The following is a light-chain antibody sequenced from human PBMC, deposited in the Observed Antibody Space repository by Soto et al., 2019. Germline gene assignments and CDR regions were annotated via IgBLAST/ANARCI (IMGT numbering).Light chain of an antibody. Sequence: DIQMTQSPSSLSASVGDRVTNTCRASQSISSYLNWYQQKPGKAPKLLIYAASSLQSGVPSRFSGSGSGTDFTLTISSLQPADFATYYCQQSYSTPRTFGQGTKLEIK. CDR3: QQSYSTPRT. V-gene: IGKV1-39*01. J-gene: IGKJ2*01. CDR2: AAS. CDR1: QSISSY.